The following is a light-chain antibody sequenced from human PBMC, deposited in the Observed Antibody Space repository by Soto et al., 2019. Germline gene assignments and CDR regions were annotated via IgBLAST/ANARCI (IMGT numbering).Light chain of an antibody. CDR3: QQYGSSPPET. V-gene: IGKV3-20*01. CDR2: GAS. J-gene: IGKJ2*01. Sequence: EIVLTQSPGTLSLSPGERATLSCRASQSVSSSYLAWYQQKPGQAPRLLIYGASSRATGIPDRFSGSGSGTDFTLTTNRLEPEDFAVYYCQQYGSSPPETFGQGTKLEIK. CDR1: QSVSSSY.